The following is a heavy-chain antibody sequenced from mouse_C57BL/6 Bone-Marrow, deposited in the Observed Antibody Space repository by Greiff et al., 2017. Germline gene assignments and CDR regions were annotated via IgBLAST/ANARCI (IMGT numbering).Heavy chain of an antibody. CDR3: VRHEGYYDYYAMDY. D-gene: IGHD2-1*01. J-gene: IGHJ4*01. V-gene: IGHV10-1*01. CDR2: IRSKSNNYAT. Sequence: EVQRVESGGGLVQPKGSLKLSCAASGFSFNTYAMNWVRQAPGKGLEWVARIRSKSNNYATYYADSVKDRFTISRDDSESMLYLQMNNLKTEDTAMYYCVRHEGYYDYYAMDYWGQGTSVTVSS. CDR1: GFSFNTYA.